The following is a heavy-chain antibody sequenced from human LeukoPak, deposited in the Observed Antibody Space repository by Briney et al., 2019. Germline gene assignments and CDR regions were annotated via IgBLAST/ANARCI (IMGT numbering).Heavy chain of an antibody. D-gene: IGHD6-13*01. Sequence: SETLSLMCTVSGGFISSDFWSWIRQPPGKGLEWIGYISYSGITNYNPSLKSRVTISVDTSKNQCSLRLRSVTAADTAVYFCAGDIAAVNIPESRLDPWGQGTLVTVSS. J-gene: IGHJ5*02. CDR3: AGDIAAVNIPESRLDP. V-gene: IGHV4-59*08. CDR1: GGFISSDF. CDR2: ISYSGIT.